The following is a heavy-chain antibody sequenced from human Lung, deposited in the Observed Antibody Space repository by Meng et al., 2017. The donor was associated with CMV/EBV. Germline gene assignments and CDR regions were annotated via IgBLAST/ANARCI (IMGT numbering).Heavy chain of an antibody. Sequence: SGFSLRTSGVGVGWIRQPPGKALEWLALIYWNDDKRYSPSLKSRLTITKDTSKNQIVLTMTNMDPVDTATYYCAHTDTIYGADPFDIWGQGTMVTVSS. V-gene: IGHV2-5*01. CDR1: GFSLRTSGVG. D-gene: IGHD4/OR15-4a*01. J-gene: IGHJ3*02. CDR3: AHTDTIYGADPFDI. CDR2: IYWNDDK.